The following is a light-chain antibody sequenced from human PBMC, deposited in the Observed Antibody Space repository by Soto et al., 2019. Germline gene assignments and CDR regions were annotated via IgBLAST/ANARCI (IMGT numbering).Light chain of an antibody. CDR1: SSDVGNYNS. Sequence: QSALTQPASVSGSPGQSITISCTGTSSDVGNYNSVSWYQHHPGKAPKLMIYDVSNRPSGVSNRFSGSKSANTASLTISGLQAEDEADYYCSSYTSSSTVIFGGGTQLTVL. J-gene: IGLJ2*01. CDR2: DVS. V-gene: IGLV2-14*03. CDR3: SSYTSSSTVI.